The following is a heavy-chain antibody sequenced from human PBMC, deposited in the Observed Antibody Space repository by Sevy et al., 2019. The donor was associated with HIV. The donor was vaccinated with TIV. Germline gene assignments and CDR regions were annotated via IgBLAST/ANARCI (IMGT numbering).Heavy chain of an antibody. V-gene: IGHV3-23*01. J-gene: IGHJ3*02. Sequence: GGSLRLSCAASGFSFVTYAMSWVRQPPGKGLEWVSGISGSGGSTYYADSVNGRFTISRDNSKNTLYLQMNSLRAEDTAVYYCAKDVYDSSGYYPMGAFDIWGQGTMVTVSS. D-gene: IGHD3-22*01. CDR1: GFSFVTYA. CDR3: AKDVYDSSGYYPMGAFDI. CDR2: ISGSGGST.